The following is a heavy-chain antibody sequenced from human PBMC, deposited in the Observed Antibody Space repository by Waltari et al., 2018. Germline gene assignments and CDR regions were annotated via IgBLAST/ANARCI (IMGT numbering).Heavy chain of an antibody. Sequence: QVQLVQSGAEVKRPGVSVRVSCRTSKVMFSNYAFSWVRQAPGQGLEWMGRIKPNSGGTNDAQKFQGRVTMTRDTSISTAYMELIRLRSDDTAVYYCASGMVRGVMSYWGQGTLVTVSS. J-gene: IGHJ4*02. CDR2: IKPNSGGT. V-gene: IGHV1-2*06. CDR1: KVMFSNYA. D-gene: IGHD3-10*01. CDR3: ASGMVRGVMSY.